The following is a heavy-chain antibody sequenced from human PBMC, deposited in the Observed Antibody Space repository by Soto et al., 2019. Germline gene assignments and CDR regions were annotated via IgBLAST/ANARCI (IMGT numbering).Heavy chain of an antibody. J-gene: IGHJ6*02. Sequence: ASVKVSCKASGYTFTGYYIHWVRQAPGQGLEWMGWINPNSGGTKYAQNFQGRVTMTRDKSISTAYMDLSRLRSDDTAVYYCARDLSSSSRSLGSYYYYGMDVWGQGTTVTVSS. V-gene: IGHV1-2*02. CDR1: GYTFTGYY. CDR2: INPNSGGT. D-gene: IGHD6-6*01. CDR3: ARDLSSSSRSLGSYYYYGMDV.